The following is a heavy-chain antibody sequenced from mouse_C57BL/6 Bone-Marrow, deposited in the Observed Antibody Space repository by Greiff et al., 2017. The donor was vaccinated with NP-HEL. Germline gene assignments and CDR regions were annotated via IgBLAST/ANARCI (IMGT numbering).Heavy chain of an antibody. V-gene: IGHV5-17*01. J-gene: IGHJ4*01. CDR3: ARIYYAMDY. CDR1: GFTFSDYG. CDR2: ISSGSSTI. Sequence: EVKVVESGGGLVKPGGSLKLSCAASGFTFSDYGMHWVRQAPEKGLEWVAYISSGSSTIYYADTVKGRFTISRDNAKNTLFLQMTSLRSEDTAMYYCARIYYAMDYGGQGTSVTVSS.